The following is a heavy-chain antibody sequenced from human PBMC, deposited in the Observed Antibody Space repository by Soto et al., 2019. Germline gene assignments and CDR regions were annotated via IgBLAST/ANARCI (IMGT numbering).Heavy chain of an antibody. D-gene: IGHD5-18*01. Sequence: QVQLVQSGAEVKKPGASVKVSCKASGYTFTGYYMHWVRQAPGQGHEWMGGIIPIFGTANYAQKFQGRVTITADESTSTAYMELSSLRSEDTAVYYCASCRYSYGNRLYFDYWGQGTLVTVSS. CDR1: GYTFTGYY. J-gene: IGHJ4*02. V-gene: IGHV1-69*01. CDR3: ASCRYSYGNRLYFDY. CDR2: IIPIFGTA.